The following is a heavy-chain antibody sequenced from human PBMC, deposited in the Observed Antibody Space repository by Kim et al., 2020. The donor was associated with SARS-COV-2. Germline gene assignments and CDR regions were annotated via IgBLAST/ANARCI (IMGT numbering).Heavy chain of an antibody. J-gene: IGHJ6*02. D-gene: IGHD4-17*01. CDR1: GGTFSSYA. CDR2: IIPILGIA. CDR3: ASGDYGGNPFPATGYGMDV. V-gene: IGHV1-69*04. Sequence: SVKVSCKASGGTFSSYAISWVRQAPGQGLEWMGRIIPILGIANYAQKFQGRVTITADKSTSTAYMELSSLRSEDTAVYYCASGDYGGNPFPATGYGMDVWGQGTTVTVSS.